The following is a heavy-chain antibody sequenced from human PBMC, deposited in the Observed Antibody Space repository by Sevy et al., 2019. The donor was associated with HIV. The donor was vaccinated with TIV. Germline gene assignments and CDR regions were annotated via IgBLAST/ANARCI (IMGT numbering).Heavy chain of an antibody. J-gene: IGHJ6*02. D-gene: IGHD4-17*01. CDR3: ARVTTVVYYCYGMDV. CDR2: ISSSSSTI. Sequence: GGSLRLSCAASGFTFSSYSMNWVRQAPGKGLEWVSYISSSSSTIYYADSVKGRFTISRDNAKNSLYLQMNSLRAEDTAVYYCARVTTVVYYCYGMDVWGQGTTVTVSS. CDR1: GFTFSSYS. V-gene: IGHV3-48*01.